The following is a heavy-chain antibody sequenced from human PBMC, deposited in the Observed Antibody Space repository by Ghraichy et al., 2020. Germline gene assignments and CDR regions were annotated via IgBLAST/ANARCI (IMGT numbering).Heavy chain of an antibody. D-gene: IGHD2-2*01. CDR1: GFTFSNFV. CDR2: ISASGGST. CDR3: AKGTGRTAAMLGPGY. J-gene: IGHJ4*02. Sequence: GESLNIACAASGFTFSNFVMTWVRQSPGKGLEWVSGISASGGSTYYADSVKGRFTISRDNSKNTLYLQMNSLRAEDSAVYYCAKGTGRTAAMLGPGYWGQGTLVSVSS. V-gene: IGHV3-23*01.